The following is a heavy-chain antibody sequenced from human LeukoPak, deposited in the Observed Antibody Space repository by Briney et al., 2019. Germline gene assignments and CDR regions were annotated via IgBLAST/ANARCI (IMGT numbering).Heavy chain of an antibody. V-gene: IGHV3-21*01. CDR2: ISSSSSYI. CDR3: ARDDPIPGHGFDP. D-gene: IGHD1-14*01. CDR1: GFTFSSYS. Sequence: GGSLRLSCAASGFTFSSYSMNWVRQAPGKGLEWVSSISSSSSYIYYADSVKGRFTISRDNAKNSLYLQMNSLRAEDTAVYYCARDDPIPGHGFDPWGQGTLVTVSS. J-gene: IGHJ5*02.